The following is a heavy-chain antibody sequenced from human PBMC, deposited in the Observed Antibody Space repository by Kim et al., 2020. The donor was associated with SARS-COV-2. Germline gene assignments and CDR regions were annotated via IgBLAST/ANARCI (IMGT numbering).Heavy chain of an antibody. CDR2: ISWNSGSI. CDR1: GFTFDDYA. CDR3: AKDYLWFGELLGAYFDY. Sequence: GGSLRLSCAASGFTFDDYAMHWVRQAPGKGLEWVSGISWNSGSIGYADSVKGRFTISRDNAKNSLYLQMNSLRAEDTALYYCAKDYLWFGELLGAYFDY. D-gene: IGHD3-10*01. J-gene: IGHJ4*01. V-gene: IGHV3-9*01.